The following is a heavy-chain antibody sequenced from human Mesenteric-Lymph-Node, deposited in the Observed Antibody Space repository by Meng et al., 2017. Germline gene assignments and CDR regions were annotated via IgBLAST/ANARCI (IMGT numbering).Heavy chain of an antibody. CDR1: GFTFSSYW. CDR3: AREDYDSSGYYYYYYGMDV. D-gene: IGHD3-22*01. J-gene: IGHJ6*02. Sequence: GESLKISCAASGFTFSSYWMSWVRQAPGKGLEWVSVIYSGGSTYYADSVKGRFTISRDNSKNTLYLQMNSLRAEDTAVYYCAREDYDSSGYYYYYYGMDVWGQGTTVTVSS. CDR2: IYSGGST. V-gene: IGHV3-66*02.